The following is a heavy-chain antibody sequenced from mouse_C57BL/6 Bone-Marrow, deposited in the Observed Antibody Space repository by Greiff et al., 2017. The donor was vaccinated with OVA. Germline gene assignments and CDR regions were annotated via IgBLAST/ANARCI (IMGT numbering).Heavy chain of an antibody. CDR3: ARKGGDYGGYDN. V-gene: IGHV5-12*01. CDR1: GFTFSDYY. CDR2: ISNGGGST. J-gene: IGHJ2*01. D-gene: IGHD1-2*01. Sequence: EVQRVESGGGLVQPGGSLKLSCAASGFTFSDYYMYWVLQTPEKRLEWVAYISNGGGSTYYPDTVKGRFTISRDNAKNTLYEQMSRMKTEETAVYYCARKGGDYGGYDNWGRGTTLTVYS.